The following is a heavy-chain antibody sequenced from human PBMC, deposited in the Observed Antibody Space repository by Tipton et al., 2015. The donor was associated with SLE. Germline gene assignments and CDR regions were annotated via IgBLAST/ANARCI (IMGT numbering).Heavy chain of an antibody. CDR2: IYHSGST. V-gene: IGHV4-38-2*01. CDR3: ARAGYRPGEWFDP. D-gene: IGHD3-10*01. Sequence: TLSLTCAVSGYSISSGYYWVGIRQPPGKGLEWIGSIYHSGSTYYNPSLKSRVTISVDTSKNQFSLKLSSVTAADTAVYYCARAGYRPGEWFDPWGQGTLVTVS. J-gene: IGHJ5*02. CDR1: GYSISSGYY.